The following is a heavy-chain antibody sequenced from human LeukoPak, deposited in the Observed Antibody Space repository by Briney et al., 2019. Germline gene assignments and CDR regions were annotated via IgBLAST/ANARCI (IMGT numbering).Heavy chain of an antibody. CDR2: ISYDGSNN. CDR1: GFTFSSYG. J-gene: IGHJ4*02. Sequence: PGRSLRLSCAASGFTFSSYGMHWVRQAPGKGLEWVAVISYDGSNNYYADSVKGRFTISRDNSKNTLYLQMNSLRAEDTAVYYCAREDYYSSYYFDYWGQGTLVTVSS. V-gene: IGHV3-30*03. D-gene: IGHD3-22*01. CDR3: AREDYYSSYYFDY.